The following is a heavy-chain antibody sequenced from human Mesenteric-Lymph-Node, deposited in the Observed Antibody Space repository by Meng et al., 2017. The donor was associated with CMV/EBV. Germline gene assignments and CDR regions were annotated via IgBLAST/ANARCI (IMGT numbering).Heavy chain of an antibody. CDR1: GFTFSSYA. CDR2: ISYDGSNK. Sequence: GESLKISCAASGFTFSSYAMHWVRQAPGKGLEWVAVISYDGSNKYYADSVKGRFTISRDNSKNTLYLQMNSLRAEDTAVYYCARGGYGGSTSCYLFDCYYFDYWGQGTLVTVSS. CDR3: ARGGYGGSTSCYLFDCYYFDY. V-gene: IGHV3-30-3*01. D-gene: IGHD2-2*01. J-gene: IGHJ4*02.